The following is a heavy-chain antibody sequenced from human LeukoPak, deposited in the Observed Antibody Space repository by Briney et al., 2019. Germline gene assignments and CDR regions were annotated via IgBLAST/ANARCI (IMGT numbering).Heavy chain of an antibody. J-gene: IGHJ4*02. CDR2: ISATDGST. Sequence: PGGSLRLSCAASRFTFSSYAMSWVRQAPGKGLEWVSVISATDGSTYYADSVKGRFTISRDNAKNSLYLQMNSLRAEDTAVYYCARDLSPVYYYDSSGYYYGRNDYWGQGTLVTVSS. V-gene: IGHV3-23*01. CDR1: RFTFSSYA. D-gene: IGHD3-22*01. CDR3: ARDLSPVYYYDSSGYYYGRNDY.